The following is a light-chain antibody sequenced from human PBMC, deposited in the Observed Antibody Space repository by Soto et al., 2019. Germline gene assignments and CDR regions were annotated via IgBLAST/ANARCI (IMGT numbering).Light chain of an antibody. V-gene: IGKV4-1*01. CDR3: QQYYSSSSTT. CDR2: WAS. CDR1: QSILYSSNNRNY. J-gene: IGKJ5*01. Sequence: DIVMTQSPDSLAVSLGERATINCKSSQSILYSSNNRNYLAWYQQKPGQPPKLLIYWASTRESGVPDRFSGSGSGTDFTLTITTLQTEDVAVYYWQQYYSSSSTTFGQGTRLEIK.